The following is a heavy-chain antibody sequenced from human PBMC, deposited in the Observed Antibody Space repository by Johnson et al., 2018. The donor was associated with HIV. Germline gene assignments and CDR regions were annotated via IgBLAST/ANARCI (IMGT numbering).Heavy chain of an antibody. D-gene: IGHD3-22*01. Sequence: VQLVESGGGVVQPGRSLRLSCAASGFTFSGFEMHWVRQSPGKGLEWVAGISFDGSNKHYVDSVKGRFTISRDNSKNTLYLQMNSLRAEDTAVYYCARSPLGDSSGYYAFDIWGQGTMVTVSS. J-gene: IGHJ3*02. V-gene: IGHV3-30-3*01. CDR3: ARSPLGDSSGYYAFDI. CDR1: GFTFSGFE. CDR2: ISFDGSNK.